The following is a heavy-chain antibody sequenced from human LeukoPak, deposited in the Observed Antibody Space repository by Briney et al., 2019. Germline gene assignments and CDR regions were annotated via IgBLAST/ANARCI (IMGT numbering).Heavy chain of an antibody. CDR2: VFYTGDT. Sequence: PSETLSLTCTVSGGSISSSSYFWGWVRQPPGKGLEWIGSVFYTGDTYCSPSLKSRVTLSVDTSKNQFSLRLTSVTAADAAVYYCARVLRDGHNDPFDNWGQGTLVTVSS. CDR1: GGSISSSSYF. CDR3: ARVLRDGHNDPFDN. D-gene: IGHD5-24*01. V-gene: IGHV4-39*01. J-gene: IGHJ3*02.